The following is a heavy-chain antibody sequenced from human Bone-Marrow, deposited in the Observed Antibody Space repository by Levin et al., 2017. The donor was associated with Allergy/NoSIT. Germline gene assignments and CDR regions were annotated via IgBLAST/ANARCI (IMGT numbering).Heavy chain of an antibody. Sequence: SETLSLTCTVSGGSIRSGDYYWSWIRQPPGKGLEYIGYIYDGVTTYYNPSLRSRVIISVDASKTQFFLNLSAVTAADTAIYYCARYPHEYYFDLWGQGTLVTVSS. CDR3: ARYPHEYYFDL. J-gene: IGHJ4*02. CDR2: IYDGVTT. V-gene: IGHV4-30-4*01. CDR1: GGSIRSGDYY.